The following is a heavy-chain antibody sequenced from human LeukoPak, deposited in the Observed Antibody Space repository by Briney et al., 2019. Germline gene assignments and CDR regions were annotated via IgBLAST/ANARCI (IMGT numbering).Heavy chain of an antibody. CDR3: ARGVHLAYCGGDCGGAFDI. J-gene: IGHJ3*02. V-gene: IGHV4-59*01. CDR2: IYYIGST. CDR1: GYSFSSYS. Sequence: SETLSLTCTGPGYSFSSYSWTWIRKPPGKGLEWMGYIYYIGSTNYNPSLKSRVTIQVDTSKNQFSLKLSSVTAADTAVYYCARGVHLAYCGGDCGGAFDIWGQGTMVTVSS. D-gene: IGHD2-21*02.